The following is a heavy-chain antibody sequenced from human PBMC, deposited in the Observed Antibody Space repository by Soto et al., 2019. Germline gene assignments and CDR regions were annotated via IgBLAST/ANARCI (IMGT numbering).Heavy chain of an antibody. CDR2: VYWDDDK. CDR3: AHRVLRTVFGVVTTTAIYFDF. Sequence: QITLNESGPTQVKPRQTLTLTCTFSGFSLTTSGVGVGWIRQSPGKAPEWLALVYWDDDKRYGPSLKSRLTITKDTSKNQVVLTMADLDPADTATYYCAHRVLRTVFGVVTTTAIYFDFWGQGTPVAVSS. V-gene: IGHV2-5*05. J-gene: IGHJ4*02. CDR1: GFSLTTSGVG. D-gene: IGHD3-3*01.